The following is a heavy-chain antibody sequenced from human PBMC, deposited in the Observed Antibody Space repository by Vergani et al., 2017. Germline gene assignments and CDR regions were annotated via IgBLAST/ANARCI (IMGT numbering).Heavy chain of an antibody. CDR3: AREEGIGLNWFDP. J-gene: IGHJ5*02. CDR2: IYYSGST. Sequence: QVQLQESGPGLVKPSQTLSLTCTVSGGSISSGGYYWSWIRQHPGKGLEWIGYIYYSGSTYYNPSLKSRVTISVDTSKNQFSLKLSAVTAADTAVYYCAREEGIGLNWFDPWGQGTLVTVSS. V-gene: IGHV4-31*03. CDR1: GGSISSGGYY. D-gene: IGHD3-16*01.